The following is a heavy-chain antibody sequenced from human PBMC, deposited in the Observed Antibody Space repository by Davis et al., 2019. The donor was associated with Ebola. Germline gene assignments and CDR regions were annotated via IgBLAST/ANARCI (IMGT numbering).Heavy chain of an antibody. CDR1: GGSISSSGYY. J-gene: IGHJ5*02. CDR2: INHSGST. CDR3: ARDREKRYYDSTGYDP. D-gene: IGHD3-22*01. V-gene: IGHV4-39*07. Sequence: MPSETLSLTCTVSGGSISSSGYYWSWIRQPPGKGLEWIGEINHSGSTNYNPSLKSRVTISVDTSKNQFSLKLTSVTAADTAVYYCARDREKRYYDSTGYDPWGQGTLVTVSS.